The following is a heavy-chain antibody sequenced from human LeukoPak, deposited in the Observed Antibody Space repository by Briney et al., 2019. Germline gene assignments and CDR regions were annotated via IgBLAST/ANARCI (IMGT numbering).Heavy chain of an antibody. J-gene: IGHJ4*02. CDR1: GFPFSSYA. V-gene: IGHV3-74*01. Sequence: PGGSLRLSCAASGFPFSSYAMSWVRQPPGKGLVWLSRISTDGRSTYYADSVKGRFTISRDNARNTLYLQMNSLRAEDTAVYYCLRDLIRGDQGTLVTVSS. CDR3: LRDLIR. D-gene: IGHD3-10*01. CDR2: ISTDGRST.